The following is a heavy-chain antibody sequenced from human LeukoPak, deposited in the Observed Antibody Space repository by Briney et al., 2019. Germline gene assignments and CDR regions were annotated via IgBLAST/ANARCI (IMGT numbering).Heavy chain of an antibody. V-gene: IGHV3-48*04. CDR3: VPLNWNPPGDFDR. CDR1: GFTFSTYS. CDR2: INSNSGSI. Sequence: GGSLRLSGAASGFTFSTYSMNWVRQAPGKGLEWISYINSNSGSIYYADSVKGRFTISRDNAKNSLYLQMNSLRAEDTAVYYCVPLNWNPPGDFDRWGQGTLVTVSS. J-gene: IGHJ4*02. D-gene: IGHD1-20*01.